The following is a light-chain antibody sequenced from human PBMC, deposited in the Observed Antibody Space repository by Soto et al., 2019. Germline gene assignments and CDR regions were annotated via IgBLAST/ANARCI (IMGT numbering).Light chain of an antibody. Sequence: QSVLTQPSSVSGTPGQGVTISCSGSISNIGNNYVYWFQQLPGTAPKVLSNRNDQRPSGVPDRFSGSKSGTSGSLAISGLRSEDEADYYCASWDDTVRSYVFGTGTKVTVL. CDR1: ISNIGNNY. V-gene: IGLV1-47*01. J-gene: IGLJ1*01. CDR3: ASWDDTVRSYV. CDR2: RND.